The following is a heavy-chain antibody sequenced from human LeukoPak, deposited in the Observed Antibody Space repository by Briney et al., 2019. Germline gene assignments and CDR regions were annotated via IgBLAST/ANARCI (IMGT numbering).Heavy chain of an antibody. J-gene: IGHJ4*02. V-gene: IGHV3-7*01. CDR2: IKQDGSEM. Sequence: GGSLRLSCAASGFTFSNYWMSWVRQAPGKGLEWVASIKQDGSEMYYVDFVKGRFTISRDNAKTSLYLQMNTLRVEDTAVYYCARAVRLTDYWGQGTLVTVSS. D-gene: IGHD2-2*01. CDR3: ARAVRLTDY. CDR1: GFTFSNYW.